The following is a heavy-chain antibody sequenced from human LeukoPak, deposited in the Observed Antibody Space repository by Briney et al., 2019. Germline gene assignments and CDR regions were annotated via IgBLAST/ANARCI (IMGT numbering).Heavy chain of an antibody. CDR3: AKGGDFWSGYYTGFDY. Sequence: GGSLRLSCAASGFTFSSYGMHWVRQAPGKGLEWVAFIRYDGSNKYYADSVKGRFTISRDNSKNTLYLQMNSLRAEDTAVYYCAKGGDFWSGYYTGFDYWGQGTLVTVSS. J-gene: IGHJ4*02. V-gene: IGHV3-30*02. CDR1: GFTFSSYG. CDR2: IRYDGSNK. D-gene: IGHD3-3*01.